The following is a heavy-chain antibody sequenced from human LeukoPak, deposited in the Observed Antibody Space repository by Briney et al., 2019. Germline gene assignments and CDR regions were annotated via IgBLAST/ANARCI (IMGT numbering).Heavy chain of an antibody. Sequence: PGGSLRLSCAASGFIFSTYAMSWVRQAPGKGLEWVSGIGGSGGSTYYADSVKGRFTISRDNSKNTLYLQMNSLRAEDTAVYYRAKRPPYSSTWYTFDPWGQGTLVTVSS. D-gene: IGHD6-13*01. CDR3: AKRPPYSSTWYTFDP. CDR1: GFIFSTYA. CDR2: IGGSGGST. V-gene: IGHV3-23*01. J-gene: IGHJ5*02.